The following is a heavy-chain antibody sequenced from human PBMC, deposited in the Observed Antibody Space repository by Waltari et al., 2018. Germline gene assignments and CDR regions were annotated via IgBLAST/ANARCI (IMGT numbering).Heavy chain of an antibody. D-gene: IGHD3-3*01. CDR1: GGSISSYY. CDR2: IYYSGST. Sequence: QVQLQESGPGLVKPSETLSLTCTVSGGSISSYYWSWIRPPPGKGLEWIWYIYYSGSTNYNPSRKSRGTISVDTSKNQFSLKLSSVTAADTAVYYGAISTTCGYHYYMDVWGKGTTVTVSS. V-gene: IGHV4-59*01. J-gene: IGHJ6*03. CDR3: AISTTCGYHYYMDV.